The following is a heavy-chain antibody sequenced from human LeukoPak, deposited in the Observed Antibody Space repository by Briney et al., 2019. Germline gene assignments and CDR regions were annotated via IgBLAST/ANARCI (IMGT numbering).Heavy chain of an antibody. V-gene: IGHV4-30-4*08. D-gene: IGHD4/OR15-4a*01. CDR2: IYYSGST. Sequence: SETLSLTCTVSGGSISSGDYYWSWIRQPPGKGLEWIGYIYYSGSTYYNPSLKSRVTVSVDKSKNHFSLKLSSVTAADTAVYYCARARGAVFDYWGQGTLVTVSS. CDR1: GGSISSGDYY. CDR3: ARARGAVFDY. J-gene: IGHJ4*02.